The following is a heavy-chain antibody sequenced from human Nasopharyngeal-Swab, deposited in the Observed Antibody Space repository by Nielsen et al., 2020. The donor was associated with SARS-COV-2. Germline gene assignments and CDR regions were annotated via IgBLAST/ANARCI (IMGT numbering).Heavy chain of an antibody. J-gene: IGHJ4*02. D-gene: IGHD3-3*01. CDR1: GFTFSSYW. CDR3: ARDSTPDLFGVSISDS. Sequence: GESLKISCAASGFTFSSYWMSWVRQAPGKGLEWVANIKQDGSEKYYVDSVKGRFTISRDNAKNSLYLQMNSLRAEDTAVYYCARDSTPDLFGVSISDSWGQGTLVTVSS. CDR2: IKQDGSEK. V-gene: IGHV3-7*01.